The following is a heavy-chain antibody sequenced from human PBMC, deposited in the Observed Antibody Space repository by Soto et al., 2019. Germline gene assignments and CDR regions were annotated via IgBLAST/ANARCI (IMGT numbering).Heavy chain of an antibody. V-gene: IGHV1-2*04. J-gene: IGHJ4*02. CDR3: ARDRSGSYSGYFDY. CDR1: GYTFTGYY. D-gene: IGHD1-26*01. Sequence: GASVKVSCKASGYTFTGYYMHWVRQAPGQGLEWMGWINPNSGGTNYAQKFQGWVTMTRDTSISTAYMELSRLRSDDTAVYYCARDRSGSYSGYFDYCGQGXLVTVSS. CDR2: INPNSGGT.